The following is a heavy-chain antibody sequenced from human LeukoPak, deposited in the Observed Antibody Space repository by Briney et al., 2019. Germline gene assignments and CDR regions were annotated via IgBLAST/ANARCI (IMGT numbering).Heavy chain of an antibody. CDR1: GFTFSSYT. V-gene: IGHV3-21*06. Sequence: GGSLRLSCAASGFTFSSYTMNGVRQAPGKGREWVSFISIISSYIYYADSVKGRFTISRDNAKNSLYLQMNSLRAEDTAVYYCARDAVVVVAASGPGYYFDYWGQGTLVTVSS. CDR2: ISIISSYI. J-gene: IGHJ4*02. CDR3: ARDAVVVVAASGPGYYFDY. D-gene: IGHD2-15*01.